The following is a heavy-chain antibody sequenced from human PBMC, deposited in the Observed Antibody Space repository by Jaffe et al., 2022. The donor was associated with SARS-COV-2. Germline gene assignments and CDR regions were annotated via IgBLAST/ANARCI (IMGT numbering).Heavy chain of an antibody. Sequence: EVQLLESGGGLVQPGGSLRLSCAASGFTFSSYAMSWVRQAPGKGLEWVSAISGSGGSTYYADSVKGRFTISRDNSKNTLYLQMNSLRAEDTAVYYCAKISDGGGGPEQPDSSTTTGGGYWGQGTLVTVSS. V-gene: IGHV3-23*01. CDR1: GFTFSSYA. D-gene: IGHD2-21*01. CDR3: AKISDGGGGPEQPDSSTTTGGGY. CDR2: ISGSGGST. J-gene: IGHJ4*02.